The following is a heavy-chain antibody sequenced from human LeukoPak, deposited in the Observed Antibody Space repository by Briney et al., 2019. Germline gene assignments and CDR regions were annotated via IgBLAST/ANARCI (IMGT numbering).Heavy chain of an antibody. CDR2: ISGSGGSA. CDR1: GFTFSSYA. J-gene: IGHJ4*02. Sequence: GGSLRLSCAASGFTFSSYAMSWVRQAPGKGLEWVSAISGSGGSAYYADSVKGRFTISGDNSKNTLYLQMNSLRAEDTAVYYCAAGYSSGWYVRYFDYWGQGTLVTVSS. CDR3: AAGYSSGWYVRYFDY. D-gene: IGHD6-19*01. V-gene: IGHV3-23*01.